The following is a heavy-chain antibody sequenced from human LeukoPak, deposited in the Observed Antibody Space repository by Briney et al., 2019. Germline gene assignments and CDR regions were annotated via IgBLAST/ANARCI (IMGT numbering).Heavy chain of an antibody. V-gene: IGHV3-7*04. Sequence: GGSLRLSCAASGFTFSNSCMSWVRQAPGKGLEGVANIKVDGSEKYYVDSVKGRFTISRDNAKNSLYLQMNSLRAEDTAVYYCARAYSSPNWFDPWGQGTLVTVSS. J-gene: IGHJ5*02. CDR3: ARAYSSPNWFDP. CDR1: GFTFSNSC. D-gene: IGHD6-13*01. CDR2: IKVDGSEK.